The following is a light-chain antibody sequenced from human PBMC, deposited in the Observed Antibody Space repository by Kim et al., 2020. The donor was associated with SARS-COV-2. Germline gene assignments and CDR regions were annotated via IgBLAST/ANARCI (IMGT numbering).Light chain of an antibody. J-gene: IGKJ4*01. CDR1: HSVRSNY. CDR2: GAS. CDR3: QQYAGSRLT. V-gene: IGKV3-20*01. Sequence: SPGERAPPSCRASHSVRSNYLAWYQQKAGQAPMLLMFGASTRATGIPDRFSGSGSVTDFTLTISRLGPEDFAVYYCQQYAGSRLTFGGGTKVDIK.